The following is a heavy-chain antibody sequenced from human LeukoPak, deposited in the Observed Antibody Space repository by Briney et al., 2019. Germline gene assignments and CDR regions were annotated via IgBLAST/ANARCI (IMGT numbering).Heavy chain of an antibody. V-gene: IGHV4-59*11. J-gene: IGHJ5*02. Sequence: SETLSLTCTVSTDSISDHYWGWIRQPPGKGLEWIAYISDTGSISYKPSLKSRVTISLKTSQNQFSLNVTSVNTSDTAVYYCARLTENTWFDPWGEAILVTVSS. CDR3: ARLTENTWFDP. CDR2: ISDTGSI. D-gene: IGHD4/OR15-4a*01. CDR1: TDSISDHY.